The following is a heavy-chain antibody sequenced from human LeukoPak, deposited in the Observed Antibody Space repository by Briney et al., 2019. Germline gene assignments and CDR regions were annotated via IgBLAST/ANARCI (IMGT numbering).Heavy chain of an antibody. D-gene: IGHD3-22*01. J-gene: IGHJ4*02. CDR1: GGSISSYY. Sequence: PSETLSLTCTVSGGSISSYYWNWIRQPPGKGLEWIGYIYYSGSTNYNPSLKSRVTISVDTSKNQFSLKLSSVTAADTAVYHCARGLYYFDSSGYYFDNWGQGTLVTVSS. CDR3: ARGLYYFDSSGYYFDN. CDR2: IYYSGST. V-gene: IGHV4-59*01.